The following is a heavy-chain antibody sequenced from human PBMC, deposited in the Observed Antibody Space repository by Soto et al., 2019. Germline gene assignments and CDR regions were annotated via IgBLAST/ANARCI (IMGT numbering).Heavy chain of an antibody. CDR1: GGSISSGDYY. CDR3: ARDGSGSYDDYYGMDV. Sequence: QVQLQESGPGLVKPSQTLSLTCTVSGGSISSGDYYWTWIRQPPGKGLEWIGYIYYSGSTYYNPSLKRRVTISVDTSKNKFSLKLSSVTAADTAVYYCARDGSGSYDDYYGMDVWGQGTTVTVSS. D-gene: IGHD1-26*01. CDR2: IYYSGST. J-gene: IGHJ6*02. V-gene: IGHV4-30-4*01.